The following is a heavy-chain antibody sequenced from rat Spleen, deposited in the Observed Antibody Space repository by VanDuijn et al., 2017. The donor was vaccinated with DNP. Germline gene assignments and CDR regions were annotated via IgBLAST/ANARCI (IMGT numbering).Heavy chain of an antibody. Sequence: EVQLVESGGGLVQSGRSLKLSCVASGFTFSSYWMFWIRQAPGKGLEWVASITSSGGSIYYPDSVKGRFTISRDDAKNTLYLQMNSLRSEDTATYYCAARYSSSWFAYWGQGTLVTVSS. CDR1: GFTFSSYW. D-gene: IGHD1-2*01. J-gene: IGHJ3*01. CDR3: AARYSSSWFAY. CDR2: ITSSGGSI. V-gene: IGHV5-58*01.